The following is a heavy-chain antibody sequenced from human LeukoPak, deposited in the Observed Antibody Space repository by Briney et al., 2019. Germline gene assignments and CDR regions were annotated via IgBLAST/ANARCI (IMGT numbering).Heavy chain of an antibody. CDR3: VRTPPNWGFDY. V-gene: IGHV1-8*01. Sequence: ASVNVSCKASGYTFTSHDINWVRQATGQGLEWMGWMSPNSGDTGYAQKFQGRITMTSDSSISTAYMELSSLRSEDTAIYYCVRTPPNWGFDYWGQGTLVTVSS. CDR2: MSPNSGDT. CDR1: GYTFTSHD. J-gene: IGHJ4*02. D-gene: IGHD7-27*01.